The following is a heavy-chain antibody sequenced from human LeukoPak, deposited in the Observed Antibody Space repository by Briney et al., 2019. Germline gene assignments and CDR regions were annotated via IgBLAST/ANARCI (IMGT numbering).Heavy chain of an antibody. D-gene: IGHD6-25*01. V-gene: IGHV3-48*01. CDR1: GFTFSSYS. CDR2: IGVSSSLV. Sequence: PGGSLRLSCVASGFTFSSYSLNWVRQAPGKGLEWVSYIGVSSSLVRYADSVKGRFTISRDNAKNSLYLQMDSLRAEDTAVYYCARYGSVSLPPDYWGQGTLVTVSS. J-gene: IGHJ4*02. CDR3: ARYGSVSLPPDY.